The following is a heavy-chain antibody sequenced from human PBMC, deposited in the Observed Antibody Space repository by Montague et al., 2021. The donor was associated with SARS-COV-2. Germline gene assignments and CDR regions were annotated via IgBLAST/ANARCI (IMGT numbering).Heavy chain of an antibody. CDR3: ARSYGTTVVTRAFDY. Sequence: PALVKPTQTLTQTCTFSGFSLSTSGMCVSWIRQPPGKALEWLTLIDWDDDKYYSTPLKTRLTISKDTSKNQVVLTMTNMDPVDTATYYCARSYGTTVVTRAFDYWGQGTLVTVSS. J-gene: IGHJ4*02. CDR2: IDWDDDK. V-gene: IGHV2-70*01. D-gene: IGHD4-23*01. CDR1: GFSLSTSGMC.